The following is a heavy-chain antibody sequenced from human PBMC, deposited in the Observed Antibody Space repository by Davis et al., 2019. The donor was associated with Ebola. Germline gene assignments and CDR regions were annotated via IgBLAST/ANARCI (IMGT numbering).Heavy chain of an antibody. J-gene: IGHJ6*02. Sequence: MPPQTLSLTCILYGGSFSGYYWSWTRQPPGKGLEWIGEINHSGSTNYNPSLKSRVTISVDTSKNQFSLKLSSVTAADTAVYYCASPPGYYGMDVWGQGTLVTVSS. CDR1: GGSFSGYY. V-gene: IGHV4-34*01. CDR2: INHSGST. CDR3: ASPPGYYGMDV.